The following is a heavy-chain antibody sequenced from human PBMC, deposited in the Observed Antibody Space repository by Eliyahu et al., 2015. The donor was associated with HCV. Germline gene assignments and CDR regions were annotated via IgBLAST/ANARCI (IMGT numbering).Heavy chain of an antibody. V-gene: IGHV3-53*02. CDR3: ARGEEGYSSAWYGDS. Sequence: EVQLVETGGGLIQPGXSLRPSCAASGFTVSNNYMSWVRQAPGKGLGWVSIXXSGGSTYYAXSVRGRFTISRDNSKNTLYLQMNSLRADDTAVYYCARGEEGYSSAWYGDSWGQGTLVTVSS. D-gene: IGHD6-19*01. CDR2: XXSGGST. J-gene: IGHJ5*01. CDR1: GFTVSNNY.